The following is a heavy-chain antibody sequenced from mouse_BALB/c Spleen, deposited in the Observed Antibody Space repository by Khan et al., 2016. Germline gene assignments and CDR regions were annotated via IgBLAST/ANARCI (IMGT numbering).Heavy chain of an antibody. CDR3: IRFSGYYFDD. D-gene: IGHD4-1*01. Sequence: EVQLLETGGGLVQPGGSRGLSCEGSGFTFSGFWMSWVRQTPGKTLEWIGDINSDGSTINYAPSIKDRFTIFRDNDKSTLFLQMSNVRSEDTATYFCIRFSGYYFDDWGQGTTLTVSS. CDR1: GFTFSGFW. V-gene: IGHV11-2*01. J-gene: IGHJ2*01. CDR2: INSDGSTI.